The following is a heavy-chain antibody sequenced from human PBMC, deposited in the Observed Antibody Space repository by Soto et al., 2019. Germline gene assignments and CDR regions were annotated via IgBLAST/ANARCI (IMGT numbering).Heavy chain of an antibody. Sequence: EVQLVESGGGLVQPGGSLRLSCEASGFTFSTFWMHWVRQAPGKGLVWVSRINSDGSSTNYADSVKGRGTISRDNAKNTLYLQLSRLRPEDTAVYYCARDFEYWGQGTLGTVSS. J-gene: IGHJ4*02. V-gene: IGHV3-74*01. CDR2: INSDGSST. CDR1: GFTFSTFW. CDR3: ARDFEY.